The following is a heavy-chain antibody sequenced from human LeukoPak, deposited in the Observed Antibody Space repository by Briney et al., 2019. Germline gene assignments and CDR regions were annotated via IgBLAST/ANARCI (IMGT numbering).Heavy chain of an antibody. D-gene: IGHD1-1*01. CDR3: ARVDDWNAIEY. Sequence: SETLSLTCTVSGGSLNNYYWSWIRQPPGKALEWIGYVYYSGGTNYNPSLKSRVTISVDTSKNQFSLKLRSVTAADTALYYCARVDDWNAIEYWGQGTLVTVSS. V-gene: IGHV4-59*01. CDR2: VYYSGGT. CDR1: GGSLNNYY. J-gene: IGHJ4*02.